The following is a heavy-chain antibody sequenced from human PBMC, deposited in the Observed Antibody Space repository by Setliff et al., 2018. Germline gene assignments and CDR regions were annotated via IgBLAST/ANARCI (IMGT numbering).Heavy chain of an antibody. V-gene: IGHV4-34*01. CDR3: ARDDTYDFWGGHGHLDS. CDR2: INHRGST. D-gene: IGHD3-3*01. J-gene: IGHJ4*02. CDR1: GGTFSDYH. Sequence: SETLSLTCAAYGGTFSDYHWTWIRQSPEKGLEWIGEINHRGSTNYNPSLKSRVTISLDKSKNQFSLELSSVTAADTAVYYCARDDTYDFWGGHGHLDSRGQGILVTVSS.